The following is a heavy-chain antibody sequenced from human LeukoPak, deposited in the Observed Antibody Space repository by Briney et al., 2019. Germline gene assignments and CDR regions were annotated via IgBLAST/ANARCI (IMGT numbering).Heavy chain of an antibody. CDR2: INHSGST. D-gene: IGHD3-10*01. CDR1: GGSFSGYY. V-gene: IGHV4-34*01. CDR3: ARATPKGYYGSGSYSAFDY. Sequence: PSETLSLTCAVYGGSFSGYYWSWIRQPPGKGLEWIGEINHSGSTNYNPSLKSRVTISVDTSKNQFSLKLSSVTAAGTAVYYCARATPKGYYGSGSYSAFDYWGQGTLVTVSS. J-gene: IGHJ4*02.